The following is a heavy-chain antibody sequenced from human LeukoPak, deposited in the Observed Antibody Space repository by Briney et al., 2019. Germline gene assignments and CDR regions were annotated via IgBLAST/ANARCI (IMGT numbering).Heavy chain of an antibody. CDR3: ARDLDSLFDY. J-gene: IGHJ4*02. V-gene: IGHV4-30-4*01. D-gene: IGHD3-22*01. CDR2: IYYSGST. CDR1: GGSISRSDHY. Sequence: SETLSLTCSVSGGSISRSDHYWSWIRQPPGKGLEWIGYIYYSGSTYYNPSLKSRVTISVDTSKNQFSLKLSSVTAADTAVYYCARDLDSLFDYWGQGTLVTVSS.